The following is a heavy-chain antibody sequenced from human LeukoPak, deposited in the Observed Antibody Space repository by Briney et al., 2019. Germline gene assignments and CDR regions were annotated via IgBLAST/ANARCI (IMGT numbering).Heavy chain of an antibody. V-gene: IGHV3-74*01. Sequence: GGSLRLSCAASGFTFSSYWMHWVRQAPGKGLVWVSRINTDGSSTSYADSVKGRFTISRDNAKNTLYLQMNSLRAEDTAVYYCARTRLTAAGYPEFDYWGQGTLVTVSS. D-gene: IGHD6-13*01. CDR1: GFTFSSYW. CDR2: INTDGSST. CDR3: ARTRLTAAGYPEFDY. J-gene: IGHJ4*02.